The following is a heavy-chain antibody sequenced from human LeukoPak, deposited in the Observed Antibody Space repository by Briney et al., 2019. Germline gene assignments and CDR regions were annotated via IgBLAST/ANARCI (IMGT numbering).Heavy chain of an antibody. Sequence: GGSLRLSCAASGFTFSSYAMSWVRQAPGKGLEWVSAISGSGGSTYYADSVKGRFTISRDNAKNTLYLQMNSLRAEDTAVYYCAKGGPYDILTGYYTWGQGTLVTVSS. CDR2: ISGSGGST. J-gene: IGHJ4*02. V-gene: IGHV3-23*01. CDR3: AKGGPYDILTGYYT. D-gene: IGHD3-9*01. CDR1: GFTFSSYA.